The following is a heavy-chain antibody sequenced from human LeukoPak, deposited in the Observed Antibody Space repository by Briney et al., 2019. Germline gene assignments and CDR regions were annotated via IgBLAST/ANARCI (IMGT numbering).Heavy chain of an antibody. CDR2: IYYSGST. CDR1: GGSISSYY. D-gene: IGHD5-12*01. Sequence: PSETLSLTCTVSGGSISSYYWSWIRQPPGKGLEWIGYIYYSGSTNYNPSLKSRVTISVDTSKNQFSLKLSSVTAADTAVYYCARGVATIAFHDYWGQGTLVTVSS. J-gene: IGHJ4*02. CDR3: ARGVATIAFHDY. V-gene: IGHV4-59*01.